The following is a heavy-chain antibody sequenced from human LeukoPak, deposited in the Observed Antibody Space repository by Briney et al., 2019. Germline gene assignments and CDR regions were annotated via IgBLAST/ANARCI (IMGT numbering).Heavy chain of an antibody. Sequence: GGSLRLSCAASGFTFSSYGMHWVRRAPGKGLEWVAVIWYDGSNKYYADSVKGRFTISRDNSKNTLYLQMNSLRAEDTAVYYCARIHRNGDYVNDYWGQGTLVTVSS. CDR1: GFTFSSYG. D-gene: IGHD4-17*01. V-gene: IGHV3-33*01. CDR2: IWYDGSNK. CDR3: ARIHRNGDYVNDY. J-gene: IGHJ4*02.